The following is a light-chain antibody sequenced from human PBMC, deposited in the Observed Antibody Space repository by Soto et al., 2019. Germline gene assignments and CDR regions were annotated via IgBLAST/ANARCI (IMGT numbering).Light chain of an antibody. CDR1: QSVTSY. J-gene: IGKJ4*01. CDR2: DAS. V-gene: IGKV3-11*01. CDR3: QQRSNCPLT. Sequence: EIVLTQSPATLSLSPGERATLSCRASQSVTSYLAWYQQKPGQAPRLLIYDASNRATGIPARFSGSGCGTDFTLTISSLEPEDFAVYYCQQRSNCPLTFGGGTKVEIK.